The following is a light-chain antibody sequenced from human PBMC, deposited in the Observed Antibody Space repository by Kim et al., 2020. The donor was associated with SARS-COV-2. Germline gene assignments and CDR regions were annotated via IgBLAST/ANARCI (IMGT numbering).Light chain of an antibody. CDR3: QQTYISPFT. CDR1: QNMNGH. CDR2: AAS. Sequence: ASVGDRVTITCRTSQNMNGHLKWYHQQRGRAPKLLIYAASTLQGGVPSRFSGSGSETDFTLTISSLQPEDFATYFSQQTYISPFTVGPGTKVDIK. J-gene: IGKJ3*01. V-gene: IGKV1-39*01.